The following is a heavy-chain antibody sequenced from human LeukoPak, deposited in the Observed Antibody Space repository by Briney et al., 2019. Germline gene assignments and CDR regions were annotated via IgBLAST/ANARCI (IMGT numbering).Heavy chain of an antibody. CDR1: GFTFSSYW. V-gene: IGHV3-30*02. CDR3: VKDSSWMGEYYFDY. CDR2: IRYDESNE. Sequence: QTGGSLRLSCAASGFTFSSYWMHWVRQAPGKGLEWAAFIRYDESNEYYADSVKGRFTISRDNSKNTLYLQMNSLRADDTAVYYCVKDSSWMGEYYFDYWGQGTLVTVSS. J-gene: IGHJ4*02. D-gene: IGHD3-16*01.